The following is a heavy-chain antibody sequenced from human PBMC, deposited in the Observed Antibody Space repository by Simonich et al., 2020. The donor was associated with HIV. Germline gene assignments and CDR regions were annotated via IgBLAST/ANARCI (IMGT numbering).Heavy chain of an antibody. CDR2: ISWNSGSI. CDR1: GFTFDDYA. V-gene: IGHV3-9*01. Sequence: EVQLVESGGGLVQPGRSLRLSCAASGFTFDDYAMHWVRQAPGKCLEWVSGISWNSGSIGDADSVKGRFTISRDNAKNSLYLQMNSLRAEDTALYYCAKDKGAYYGSGSPVYWGQGTLVTVSS. CDR3: AKDKGAYYGSGSPVY. J-gene: IGHJ4*02. D-gene: IGHD3-10*01.